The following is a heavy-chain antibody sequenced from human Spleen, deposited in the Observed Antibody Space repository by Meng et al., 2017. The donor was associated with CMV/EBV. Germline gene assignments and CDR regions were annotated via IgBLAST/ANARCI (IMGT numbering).Heavy chain of an antibody. CDR3: ARDRPYYYYYGMDV. J-gene: IGHJ6*02. CDR2: ISSGSDYI. CDR1: GFTFSSYS. Sequence: GESLKISCAASGFTFSSYSMNWVRQAPGKGLEWVSSISSGSDYIYYADSVKGRFTISRDNAKNSLYLQMNSLRAEDTAVYYCARDRPYYYYYGMDVWGQGTTVTVSS. V-gene: IGHV3-21*01.